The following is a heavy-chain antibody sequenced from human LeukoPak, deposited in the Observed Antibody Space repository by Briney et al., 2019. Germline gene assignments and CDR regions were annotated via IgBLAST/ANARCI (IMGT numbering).Heavy chain of an antibody. D-gene: IGHD6-6*01. CDR1: GGTFSSYA. V-gene: IGHV1-69*05. CDR3: ARELENWFDP. CDR2: IIPIFGTA. Sequence: ASVKVSCKASGGTFSSYAISWVRQAPGQGLEWMGGIIPIFGTANYAQKFQGRVTITTDESTSTAYMELSSLRSEDTAVYYCARELENWFDPWGQGTLVTVSS. J-gene: IGHJ5*02.